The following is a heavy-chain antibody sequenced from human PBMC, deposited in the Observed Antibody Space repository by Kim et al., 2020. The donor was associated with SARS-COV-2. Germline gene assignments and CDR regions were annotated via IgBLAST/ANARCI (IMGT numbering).Heavy chain of an antibody. J-gene: IGHJ4*02. V-gene: IGHV3-23*01. Sequence: GGSLRLSCAASGFTFSDYGMSWVRQAPGKGLEWVSGIDSSGGGTYYADSVKGRCNIFRDTSKSTVYLQMNSLRAEDTAVYFCSKAGSTFIDSWGQGTLVTVFS. CDR1: GFTFSDYG. CDR3: SKAGSTFIDS. D-gene: IGHD3-16*01. CDR2: IDSSGGGT.